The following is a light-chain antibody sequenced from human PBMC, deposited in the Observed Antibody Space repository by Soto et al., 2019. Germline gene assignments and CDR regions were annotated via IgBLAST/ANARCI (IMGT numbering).Light chain of an antibody. CDR2: GNS. V-gene: IGLV1-40*01. J-gene: IGLJ1*01. CDR1: ISNIGAGYD. CDR3: QSYDSSLSGYV. Sequence: QSLRTQPPSVCGAPGQRFTISCTGSISNIGAGYDVHWYQQLPGTAPKLLIYGNSNRPSGVPDRFSGSKSGTAASLAITGLQAEDVADYYCQSYDSSLSGYVFGTGTTATVL.